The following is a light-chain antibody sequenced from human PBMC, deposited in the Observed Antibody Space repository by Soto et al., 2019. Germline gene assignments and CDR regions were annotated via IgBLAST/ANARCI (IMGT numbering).Light chain of an antibody. Sequence: QAVVTQEPSLTVSPGGTVTPTCGSSTGAVTNGHYPYWFQQKPGQAPRTLIYDTTNRHSWTPARFSGSLLGGKAALTLSGAQPEDEAEYYCLLSYNGPYVFGTGTKVTAL. CDR1: TGAVTNGHY. CDR3: LLSYNGPYV. J-gene: IGLJ1*01. V-gene: IGLV7-46*01. CDR2: DTT.